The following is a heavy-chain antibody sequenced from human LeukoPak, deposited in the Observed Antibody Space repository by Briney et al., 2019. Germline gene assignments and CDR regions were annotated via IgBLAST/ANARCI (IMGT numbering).Heavy chain of an antibody. CDR2: INHSGST. J-gene: IGHJ5*02. D-gene: IGHD3-10*01. V-gene: IGHV4-34*01. Sequence: SETLSLTCAVYGGSFSGYYWSWIRQPPGKGLEWFGEINHSGSTNYNPSLKSRVTISVDTSKNQFSLKLSSVTAADRAVYYCAGVVGLKWFDPWGQGTLVTVSS. CDR1: GGSFSGYY. CDR3: AGVVGLKWFDP.